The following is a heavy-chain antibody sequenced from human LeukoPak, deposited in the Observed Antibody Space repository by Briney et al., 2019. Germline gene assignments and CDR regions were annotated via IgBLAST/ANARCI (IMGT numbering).Heavy chain of an antibody. V-gene: IGHV1-69*13. J-gene: IGHJ4*02. Sequence: SVKVSCKASGGTFSSYAISWVRQAPGQGLEWMGGIIPIFGTANYAQKFQGRVTITADESTSTAYMELSSLRSEDTAVYYCARCPYYDFWSGYLDYWGQGTLVTVFS. CDR3: ARCPYYDFWSGYLDY. CDR2: IIPIFGTA. D-gene: IGHD3-3*01. CDR1: GGTFSSYA.